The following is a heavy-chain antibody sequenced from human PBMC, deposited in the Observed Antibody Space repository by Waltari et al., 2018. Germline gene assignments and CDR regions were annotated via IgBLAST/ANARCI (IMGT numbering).Heavy chain of an antibody. D-gene: IGHD3-22*01. V-gene: IGHV4-39*01. CDR1: GGSVTSRTSY. Sequence: QPQLQESGPGLVKPSETLSLTCIVPGGSVTSRTSYWAWLRQPPGKGLEWIGSVFYTGTTYHNPSLESRVTISADTSSDQFSLNLSSVSAADTAVYYCARQRYYNDRSGPRGWRLDYWGQGALVAVSS. CDR2: VFYTGTT. J-gene: IGHJ4*02. CDR3: ARQRYYNDRSGPRGWRLDY.